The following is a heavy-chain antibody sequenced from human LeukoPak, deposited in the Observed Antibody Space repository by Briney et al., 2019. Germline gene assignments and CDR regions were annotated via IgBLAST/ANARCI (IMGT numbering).Heavy chain of an antibody. J-gene: IGHJ4*02. CDR1: GFPFSSYW. CDR2: IKQDGSKK. D-gene: IGHD5-24*01. CDR3: TRVGYIDEGIDY. Sequence: GGSLRLSCVASGFPFSSYWMTWVRQAPGKGPEWVANIKQDGSKKSYVDSVKGRFTISRDNAKNSLYLQMNSLRAEDTAIYYCTRVGYIDEGIDYWGQGTLVTVSS. V-gene: IGHV3-7*04.